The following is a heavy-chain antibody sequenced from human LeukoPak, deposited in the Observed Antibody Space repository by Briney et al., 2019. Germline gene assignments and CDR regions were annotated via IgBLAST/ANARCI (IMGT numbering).Heavy chain of an antibody. CDR1: GFTFSSYA. CDR3: AKEGVVVPAAILRYYYYYMDV. Sequence: GGSLRLSCAASGFTFSSYAMSWVRQAPGKGLEWVSAISGSGGSTYYADSVKGRFPISRDNSKNTLYLQMNSLRAEDTAVYYCAKEGVVVPAAILRYYYYYMDVWGKGTTVTVSS. J-gene: IGHJ6*03. CDR2: ISGSGGST. D-gene: IGHD2-2*02. V-gene: IGHV3-23*01.